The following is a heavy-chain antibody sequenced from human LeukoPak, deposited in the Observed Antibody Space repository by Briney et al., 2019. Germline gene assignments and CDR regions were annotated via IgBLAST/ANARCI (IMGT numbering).Heavy chain of an antibody. CDR3: ARGLSPSYYDFWSGYFIDAFDI. CDR1: GYTFTSYD. J-gene: IGHJ3*02. D-gene: IGHD3-3*01. CDR2: MNPNSGNT. V-gene: IGHV1-8*01. Sequence: ASVKVSCKASGYTFTSYDINWVRQAPGQGLEWMGWMNPNSGNTGYAQKFQGRVTMTRNTSISTAYMELSSLRSEDTAVYYCARGLSPSYYDFWSGYFIDAFDIWGQGTMVTVSS.